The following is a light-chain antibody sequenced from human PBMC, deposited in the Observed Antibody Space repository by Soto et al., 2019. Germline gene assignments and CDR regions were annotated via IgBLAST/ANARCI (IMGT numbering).Light chain of an antibody. CDR1: QGISSY. V-gene: IGKV1-9*01. J-gene: IGKJ5*01. CDR2: PAS. Sequence: DIQLTQSPSFLSASVGDRVTITCRASQGISSYLAWYQQKPGTAPKLLIYPASTLQSGVPSRFRGSGSGTEFTLTISSLQPEDSATYYCQQVNSYPITFGQGTRLEIK. CDR3: QQVNSYPIT.